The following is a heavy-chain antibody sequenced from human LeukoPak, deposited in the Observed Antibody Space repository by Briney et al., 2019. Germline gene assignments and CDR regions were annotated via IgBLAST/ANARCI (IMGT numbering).Heavy chain of an antibody. Sequence: GASVKVSCKASGGTSSTYTITWVRQAPGQGLDWMGGIIPIFRTPNYAQKFQGRVTITTDESTSTAYMELSSLKSDDTAIYYCARVDRYYFYLDVWGKGTTVTVSS. CDR3: ARVDRYYFYLDV. CDR1: GGTSSTYT. CDR2: IIPIFRTP. V-gene: IGHV1-69*05. J-gene: IGHJ6*03.